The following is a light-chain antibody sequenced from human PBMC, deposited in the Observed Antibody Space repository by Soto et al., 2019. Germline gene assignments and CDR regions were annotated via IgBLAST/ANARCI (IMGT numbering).Light chain of an antibody. V-gene: IGKV3-15*01. CDR1: QSVSSN. Sequence: EIVMTQSPATLSVSPRERATLSCRASQSVSSNLAWYQQKPGQAPRLLIYGASTRATGIPARFSGSGSGTXXXXXXXSXQSEDFAVYYCQQYNNWPPLTFGGGTKVEIK. CDR2: GAS. CDR3: QQYNNWPPLT. J-gene: IGKJ4*01.